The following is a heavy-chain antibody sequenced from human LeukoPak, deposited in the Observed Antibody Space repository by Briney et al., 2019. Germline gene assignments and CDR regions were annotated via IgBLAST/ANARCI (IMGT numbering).Heavy chain of an antibody. D-gene: IGHD3-9*01. Sequence: PGRSLRLSCAASGFTFDDYAMHWVRQAPGKGLEWVSGISWNSGSIGYADSVKGRFTISRDNAKNSLYLQMNSLRAEDTALYYCAKDPLRYFDGLEPYYFDYWGQGTLVTVSS. CDR1: GFTFDDYA. CDR2: ISWNSGSI. J-gene: IGHJ4*02. V-gene: IGHV3-9*01. CDR3: AKDPLRYFDGLEPYYFDY.